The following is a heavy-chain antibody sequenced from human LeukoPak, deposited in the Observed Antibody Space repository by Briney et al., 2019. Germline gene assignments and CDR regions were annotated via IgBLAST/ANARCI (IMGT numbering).Heavy chain of an antibody. CDR1: GYSISSGYY. D-gene: IGHD3-16*01. CDR3: AKTPGGY. V-gene: IGHV4-38-2*02. CDR2: IYHSGST. Sequence: SETLSLTCTVSGYSISSGYYWGWIRQPPGKGLEWIGSIYHSGSTYYNPSLKSRVTISVDTSKNQFSLKTRSVTAADTAVYYCAKTPGGYWGQGTLVTASS. J-gene: IGHJ4*02.